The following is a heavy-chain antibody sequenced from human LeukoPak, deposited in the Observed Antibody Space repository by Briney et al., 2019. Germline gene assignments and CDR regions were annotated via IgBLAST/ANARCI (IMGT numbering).Heavy chain of an antibody. CDR1: GFTASSNY. CDR2: IYSGGST. J-gene: IGHJ4*02. CDR3: ARDLGGGNYFDY. D-gene: IGHD2-15*01. Sequence: GGSLRLSCVASGFTASSNYMSWVRQAPGKGLEWVSVIYSGGSTYYADSVKGRFTISRDNSKNTLYLQMNSLRAEDTAVYYCARDLGGGNYFDYWGQGTLVTVSS. V-gene: IGHV3-53*01.